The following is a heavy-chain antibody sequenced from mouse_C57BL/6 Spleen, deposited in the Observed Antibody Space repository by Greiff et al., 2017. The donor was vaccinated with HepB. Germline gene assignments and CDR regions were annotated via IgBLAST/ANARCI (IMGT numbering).Heavy chain of an antibody. Sequence: EVMLVESEGGLVQPGSSMKLSCTASGFTFSDYYMAWVRQVPEKGLEWVANINYDGSSTYYLDSLKSRFIISRDNAKNILYLQMSSLKSEDTATYYCARDGDEMDYWGQGTSVTVSS. CDR1: GFTFSDYY. V-gene: IGHV5-16*01. D-gene: IGHD3-3*01. CDR3: ARDGDEMDY. CDR2: INYDGSST. J-gene: IGHJ4*01.